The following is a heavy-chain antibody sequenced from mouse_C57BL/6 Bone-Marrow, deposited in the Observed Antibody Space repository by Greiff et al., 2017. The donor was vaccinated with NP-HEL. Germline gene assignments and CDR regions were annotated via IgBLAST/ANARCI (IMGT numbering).Heavy chain of an antibody. D-gene: IGHD1-1*01. J-gene: IGHJ2*01. V-gene: IGHV1-64*01. CDR3: ATSYYYGSSYSDY. CDR1: GYTFTSYW. CDR2: IHPHSGST. Sequence: QVQLQQPGAELVKPGASVKLSCKASGYTFTSYWMHWVKQRPGQGLEWIGMIHPHSGSTNYNEKFKSKATLTVDKSSSPAYMQLSSLTSEDSAVYYCATSYYYGSSYSDYWGQGTTLTVSS.